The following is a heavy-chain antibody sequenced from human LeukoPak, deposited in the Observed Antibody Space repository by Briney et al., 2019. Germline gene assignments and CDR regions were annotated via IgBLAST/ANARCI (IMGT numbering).Heavy chain of an antibody. J-gene: IGHJ4*02. CDR3: ASTFPYCSSGTCAL. CDR2: ISPDGNRE. Sequence: GGSLRLSCADSGLTFRSYWMTWVRQGPGKGLEWVATISPDGNRENYVDSVKGRFSISRDNAKNSLFLQMRSLRAEDTAMYYCASTFPYCSSGTCALGGQGTLVTVSS. V-gene: IGHV3-7*01. D-gene: IGHD2-15*01. CDR1: GLTFRSYW.